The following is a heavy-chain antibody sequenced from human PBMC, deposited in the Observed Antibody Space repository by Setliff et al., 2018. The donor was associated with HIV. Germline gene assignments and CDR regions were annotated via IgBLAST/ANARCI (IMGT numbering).Heavy chain of an antibody. CDR1: GFTFTEYY. CDR3: ARDAPLYSNYVGYFDY. CDR2: ISSSSSTI. D-gene: IGHD4-4*01. Sequence: GESLKISCAASGFTFTEYYMNWIRQAPGKGLEWVSYISSSSSTIYYADSVKGRFTISRDNAKNSLYLQMNSLRAEDTAVYYCARDAPLYSNYVGYFDYWGQGTLVTVSS. J-gene: IGHJ4*02. V-gene: IGHV3-11*01.